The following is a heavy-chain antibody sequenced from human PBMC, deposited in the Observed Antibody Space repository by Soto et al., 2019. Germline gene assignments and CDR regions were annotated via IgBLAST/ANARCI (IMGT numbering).Heavy chain of an antibody. J-gene: IGHJ4*02. D-gene: IGHD1-26*01. CDR3: ARYHRLDY. V-gene: IGHV4-59*08. Sequence: SQTLSLTCTVSGGSISGYYWSWIRQPPGKRLEWIGYIYYTGSTNYNPSLRSRVTISIDTSKNQFSLKLSSVTAADTAVYYCARYHRLDYWGQRAVVPVS. CDR1: GGSISGYY. CDR2: IYYTGST.